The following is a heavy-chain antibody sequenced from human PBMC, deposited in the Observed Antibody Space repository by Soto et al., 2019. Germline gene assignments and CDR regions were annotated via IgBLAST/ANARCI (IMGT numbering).Heavy chain of an antibody. CDR3: ARPLGWFDP. CDR2: INHSGST. Sequence: SETLSLTCAVYGGSFSGYYWSWIRQPPGKGLEWIGEINHSGSTNYNPSLKSRVTTSVDTSKNQFSLKLSSVTAADTAVYYCARPLGWFDPWGQGTLVTVSS. D-gene: IGHD7-27*01. CDR1: GGSFSGYY. J-gene: IGHJ5*02. V-gene: IGHV4-34*01.